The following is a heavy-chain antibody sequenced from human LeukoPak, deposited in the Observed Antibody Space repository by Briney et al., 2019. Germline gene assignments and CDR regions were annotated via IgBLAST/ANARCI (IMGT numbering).Heavy chain of an antibody. J-gene: IGHJ5*02. CDR3: ARRYRWFWFDP. CDR1: GGSFSGYY. D-gene: IGHD2-8*02. CDR2: INHSGST. V-gene: IGHV4-34*01. Sequence: SETLSLTCAVYGGSFSGYYWSWIRQPPGKGLEWIGEINHSGSTNYNTSLKSRVTISVDTSKNQFSLKLSSVTAADTAVYHCARRYRWFWFDPWGQGTLVTVSS.